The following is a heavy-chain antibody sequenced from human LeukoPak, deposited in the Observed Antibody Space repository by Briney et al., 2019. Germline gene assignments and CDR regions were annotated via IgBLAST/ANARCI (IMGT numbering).Heavy chain of an antibody. J-gene: IGHJ4*02. V-gene: IGHV3-53*01. Sequence: GGSLRLSCAASGFTVSSNYMSCVRQAPGKWLEWVSVIYSGGSTYYANSVKGRFTISRDNSKNTLYLQMNSLRAEDTAVYYCARSFKGWGTYYFDYWGQGTLVTVSS. CDR2: IYSGGST. CDR1: GFTVSSNY. D-gene: IGHD1-1*01. CDR3: ARSFKGWGTYYFDY.